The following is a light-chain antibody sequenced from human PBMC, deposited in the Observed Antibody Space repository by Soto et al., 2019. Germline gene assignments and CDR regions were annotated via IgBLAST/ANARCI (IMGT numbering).Light chain of an antibody. CDR3: QQYSIWRT. CDR1: QSVSSY. J-gene: IGKJ1*01. Sequence: EIVLTQSPATLSLSPGERATLSCRASQSVSSYLAWYQQKAGQAPRLLIYGASTRATGIPARFSGSGSGTEFTLTISGLQSEDFAVYYCQQYSIWRTFGQGTKVDI. V-gene: IGKV3-15*01. CDR2: GAS.